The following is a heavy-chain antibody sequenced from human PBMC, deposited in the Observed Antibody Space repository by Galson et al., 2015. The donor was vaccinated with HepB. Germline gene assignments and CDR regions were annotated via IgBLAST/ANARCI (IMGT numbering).Heavy chain of an antibody. CDR2: ISTYTRNT. D-gene: IGHD6-19*01. Sequence: SVKVSCKASGYTFSSYSITWVRQAPGQGLEWMGWISTYTRNTNYARHLQGRVTMTTDTSTSTAYMELRSLRSDDTAVYYCARDGGYSSGWDYGMDVWGQGTTVTVSS. CDR3: ARDGGYSSGWDYGMDV. CDR1: GYTFSSYS. V-gene: IGHV1-18*01. J-gene: IGHJ6*02.